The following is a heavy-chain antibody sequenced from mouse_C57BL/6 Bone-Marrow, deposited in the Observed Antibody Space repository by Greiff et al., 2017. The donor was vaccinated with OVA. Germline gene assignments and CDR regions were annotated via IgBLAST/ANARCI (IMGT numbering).Heavy chain of an antibody. D-gene: IGHD2-1*01. CDR1: GYTFTSYW. CDR2: IHPTRGST. Sequence: QVQLQQPGAELVKPGASVKLSCKASGYTFTSYWMHWVKQRPGQGLEWIGMIHPTRGSTNYNEKFKSKATLTVDKSSSTAYMQLSSLTSEDSAVYYCAREGDGNYGYFDVWGTGTTVTVSS. V-gene: IGHV1-64*01. J-gene: IGHJ1*03. CDR3: AREGDGNYGYFDV.